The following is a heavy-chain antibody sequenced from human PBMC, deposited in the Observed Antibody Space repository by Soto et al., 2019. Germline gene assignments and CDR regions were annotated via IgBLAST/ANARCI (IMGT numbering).Heavy chain of an antibody. Sequence: EVQVVESGGGLVQPVRSLRLSCAASGFSFDDYAMHWVRQAPGKGLEWVSGISWNSGTIGYADSVKGRFTISRDNAKNSLYLQMNSLRAEDTALYYCAKSTGGTANGMGVWGQGTTVTVSS. CDR1: GFSFDDYA. D-gene: IGHD2-8*02. CDR2: ISWNSGTI. CDR3: AKSTGGTANGMGV. J-gene: IGHJ6*02. V-gene: IGHV3-9*01.